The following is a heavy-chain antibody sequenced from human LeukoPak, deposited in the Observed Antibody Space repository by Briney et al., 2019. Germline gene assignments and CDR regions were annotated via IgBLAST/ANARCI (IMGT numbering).Heavy chain of an antibody. CDR2: ISGSGDST. D-gene: IGHD1-26*01. CDR3: AKNTSGSYFDY. Sequence: LPGGSLRLSCAASGFTFSTYAMSWVRQAPGKGLEWVSAISGSGDSTCYADSVKGRFTISRDNSKNMLYLQMNSLRADDTAVYYCAKNTSGSYFDYWGQGTLVTVSS. J-gene: IGHJ4*02. CDR1: GFTFSTYA. V-gene: IGHV3-23*01.